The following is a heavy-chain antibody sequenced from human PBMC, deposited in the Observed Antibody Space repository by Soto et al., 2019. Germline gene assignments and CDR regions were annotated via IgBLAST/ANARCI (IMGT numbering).Heavy chain of an antibody. Sequence: PSETLSLTCTVSGYSISSGSYWAWIRQPAGKGLEWIGRIYTSGSTNYNPSLKSRVTMSVDTSKNQFSLKLSSVTAADTAVYYCAITQIYCSGGSCYPFDYWGQGTLVTVSS. J-gene: IGHJ4*02. CDR3: AITQIYCSGGSCYPFDY. CDR2: IYTSGST. CDR1: GYSISSGSY. D-gene: IGHD2-15*01. V-gene: IGHV4-4*07.